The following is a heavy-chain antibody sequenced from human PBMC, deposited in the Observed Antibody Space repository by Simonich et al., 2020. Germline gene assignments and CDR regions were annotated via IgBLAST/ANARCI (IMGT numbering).Heavy chain of an antibody. J-gene: IGHJ6*03. CDR3: ARDGLGTAYYYYMDV. Sequence: EVQLVESGGGLVQPGGSLRLSCAASGFTFSSSWMSWVSQAPGKGREGVANIKQDGSEKYYVDSVKGRFTISRDNAKNSLYLQMNSLRAEDTAVYYCARDGLGTAYYYYMDVWGKGTTVTVSS. D-gene: IGHD7-27*01. CDR2: IKQDGSEK. CDR1: GFTFSSSW. V-gene: IGHV3-7*01.